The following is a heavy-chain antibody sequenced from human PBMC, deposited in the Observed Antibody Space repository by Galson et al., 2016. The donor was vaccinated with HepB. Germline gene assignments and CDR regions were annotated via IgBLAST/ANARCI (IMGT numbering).Heavy chain of an antibody. D-gene: IGHD3-3*01. V-gene: IGHV3-33*01. CDR3: ARVRAIWSGHLDY. CDR2: VWDDGSNE. Sequence: SLRLSCAASGFLFSNYGMHWVRQAPGKGLEWVAVVWDDGSNEFYGDSVKGRFTISRDNSKKTLYLQMNSLRAEDTAVYYCARVRAIWSGHLDYWGQGTLVTVSS. CDR1: GFLFSNYG. J-gene: IGHJ4*02.